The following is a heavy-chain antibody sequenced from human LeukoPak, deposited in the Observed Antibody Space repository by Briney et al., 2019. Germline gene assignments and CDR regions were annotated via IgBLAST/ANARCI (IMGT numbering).Heavy chain of an antibody. Sequence: ASVKVSCKASGYTFTGYYLHWVRQAPGQGLEWMGWINPSSGDTNYAQTFRGRVTMTRDTSISTAYMELSRLRSDDTAAYYCAAYDILTGQSIDYWGQGTLVTVSS. CDR2: INPSSGDT. J-gene: IGHJ4*02. CDR3: AAYDILTGQSIDY. V-gene: IGHV1-2*02. D-gene: IGHD3-9*01. CDR1: GYTFTGYY.